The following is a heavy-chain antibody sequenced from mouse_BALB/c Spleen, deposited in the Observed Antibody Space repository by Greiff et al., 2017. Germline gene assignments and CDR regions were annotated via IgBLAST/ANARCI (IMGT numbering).Heavy chain of an antibody. CDR3: ARRFGLSSPYYFDY. V-gene: IGHV5-6-5*01. CDR1: GFTFSSYA. Sequence: DVKLVESGGGLVKPGGSLKLSCAASGFTFSSYAMSWVRQTPEKRLEWVASISSGGSTYYPDSVKGRFTISRDNARNILYLQMSSLRSEDTARYYCARRFGLSSPYYFDYWGQGTTLTVSS. CDR2: ISSGGST. J-gene: IGHJ2*01. D-gene: IGHD1-1*01.